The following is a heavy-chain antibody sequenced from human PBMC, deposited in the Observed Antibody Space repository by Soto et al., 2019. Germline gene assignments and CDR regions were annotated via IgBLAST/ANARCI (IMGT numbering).Heavy chain of an antibody. J-gene: IGHJ3*02. V-gene: IGHV4-59*01. CDR2: IYYSGST. CDR3: ARIFGVMPPFDAFDI. CDR1: GGSISSYY. Sequence: SETLSLTCTVSGGSISSYYWSWIRQPPGKGLEWIGYIYYSGSTNYNPSLKSRVTISVDTSKNQFSLKLSFVTAADTAVYYCARIFGVMPPFDAFDIWGQGTMVTVS. D-gene: IGHD3-3*01.